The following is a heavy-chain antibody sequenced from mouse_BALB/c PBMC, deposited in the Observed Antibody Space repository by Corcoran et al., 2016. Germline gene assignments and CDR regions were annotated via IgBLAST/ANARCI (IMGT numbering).Heavy chain of an antibody. CDR2: IDPANGNT. CDR3: ASSSYPAWFAY. J-gene: IGHJ3*01. D-gene: IGHD1-1*01. V-gene: IGHV14-3*02. CDR1: GFNIKDTY. Sequence: EVQLQQSGAELVKPGASVKLSCTASGFNIKDTYMHWVKQRPEQGLEWIGRIDPANGNTKYDPKFQGKATITADTSSNTAYLQLSSLTSEDTAVYYCASSSYPAWFAYWGQGTLVTVSA.